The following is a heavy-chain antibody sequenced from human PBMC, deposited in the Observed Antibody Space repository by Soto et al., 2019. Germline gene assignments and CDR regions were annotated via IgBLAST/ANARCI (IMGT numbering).Heavy chain of an antibody. J-gene: IGHJ5*02. CDR3: AKTFGDSNGYFVNWLDP. Sequence: GGSLKLSCAASGFTFGGYGMPWVRQAPGKGLEWVAVISYDGNDKQYADSVKGRFTISRDNSKNTLYLEMNSLRAEDTAVYYCAKTFGDSNGYFVNWLDPWGQGALVTVSS. V-gene: IGHV3-30*18. CDR2: ISYDGNDK. D-gene: IGHD3-22*01. CDR1: GFTFGGYG.